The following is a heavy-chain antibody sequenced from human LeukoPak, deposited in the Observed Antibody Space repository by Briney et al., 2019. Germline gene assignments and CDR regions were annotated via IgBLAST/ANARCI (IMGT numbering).Heavy chain of an antibody. CDR2: IRSKACGGTT. CDR1: GFTFGDYA. CDR3: TRVRSGNDFDY. Sequence: GGSLRLSCTTSGFTFGDYAMSWVRQAPGKGLEWVGFIRSKACGGTTQYAASVKGRFTISRDDSNSIAYLQMSSLKTEDTAVYYCTRVRSGNDFDYWGQGTLVTVSS. D-gene: IGHD3-10*01. V-gene: IGHV3-49*04. J-gene: IGHJ4*02.